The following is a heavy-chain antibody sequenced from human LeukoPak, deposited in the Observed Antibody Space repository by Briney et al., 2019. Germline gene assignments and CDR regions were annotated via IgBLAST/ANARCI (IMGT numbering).Heavy chain of an antibody. J-gene: IGHJ4*02. V-gene: IGHV1-2*02. CDR1: GYTFTDYY. CDR3: SRLAGCDGDCYSEGDY. D-gene: IGHD2-21*02. Sequence: ASLKVSCKASGYTFTDYYIHWVRQAPGQGLEWMGWINTNSGDTNYAQRFQGKITMTRDTSTTTTYMELSSLTSDDTALYYCSRLAGCDGDCYSEGDYWGQGTLVIVSS. CDR2: INTNSGDT.